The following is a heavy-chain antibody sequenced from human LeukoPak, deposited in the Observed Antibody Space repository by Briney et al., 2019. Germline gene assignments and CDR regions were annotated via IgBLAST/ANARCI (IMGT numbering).Heavy chain of an antibody. D-gene: IGHD3-10*02. V-gene: IGHV3-9*01. Sequence: GGSLRLSCAVPGFTFDDYAMHWVRQAPGKGLEWVSGISWNSGNIAYADSVKGRFTISRDNAKNSLYLQMNSLRAEDTAVYYCAELGITMIGGVWGKGTTVTISS. J-gene: IGHJ6*04. CDR3: AELGITMIGGV. CDR2: ISWNSGNI. CDR1: GFTFDDYA.